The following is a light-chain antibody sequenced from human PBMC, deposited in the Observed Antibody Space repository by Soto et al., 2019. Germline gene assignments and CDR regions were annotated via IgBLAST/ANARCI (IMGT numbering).Light chain of an antibody. V-gene: IGKV1-33*01. CDR2: DAS. CDR3: QQYDNLPPRT. Sequence: DLPMTQSPSSLSASVGDRVTITCQASQDISNYLNWYQQKPGKAPKLLIYDASNLETGVPSRFSGSGSGTHFTFTISSLQPEDIATYFCQQYDNLPPRTFGGGTKVEIK. CDR1: QDISNY. J-gene: IGKJ4*01.